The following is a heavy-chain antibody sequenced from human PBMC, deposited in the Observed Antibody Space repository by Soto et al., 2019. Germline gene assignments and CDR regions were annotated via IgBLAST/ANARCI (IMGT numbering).Heavy chain of an antibody. V-gene: IGHV5-51*01. CDR2: IYPGDSDT. Sequence: LKISCKGSVYSFTSYWIGWVRQMPGKGLEWMGIIYPGDSDTRYSPSFQGQVTISADKSISTAYLQWSSLKASDTAMYYCARRIAVAGIGAFDIWGQGTMVTVSS. CDR3: ARRIAVAGIGAFDI. CDR1: VYSFTSYW. D-gene: IGHD6-19*01. J-gene: IGHJ3*02.